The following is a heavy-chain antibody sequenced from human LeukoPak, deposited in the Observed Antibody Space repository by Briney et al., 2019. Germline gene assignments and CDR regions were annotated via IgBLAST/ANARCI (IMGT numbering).Heavy chain of an antibody. J-gene: IGHJ4*02. CDR3: ARDYYDSSGYLHGSGY. CDR1: GYTFTGYY. D-gene: IGHD3-22*01. CDR2: INPNSGGT. V-gene: IGHV1-2*02. Sequence: GASVKVSCKASGYTFTGYYMHWVRQAPGQGLEWMGWINPNSGGTNYAQKFQGRVTMTRDTSISTAYMELSRLRSDDTAVYYCARDYYDSSGYLHGSGYWGQGTLVTVSS.